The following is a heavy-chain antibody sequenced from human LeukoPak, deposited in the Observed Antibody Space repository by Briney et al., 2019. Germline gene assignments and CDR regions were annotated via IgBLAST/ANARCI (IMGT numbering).Heavy chain of an antibody. V-gene: IGHV3-21*01. D-gene: IGHD7-27*01. CDR1: GFTFSSNS. CDR3: ASGSGDY. J-gene: IGHJ4*02. CDR2: ISIIRTHT. Sequence: GPSLRPSWAPSGFTFSSNSMNWARSAPGKGLEWVSSISIIRTHTNYPDSIIDRLSISRDNAKNSLYLQMNSLRAEDTAVYYCASGSGDYWGQGGMVTVSS.